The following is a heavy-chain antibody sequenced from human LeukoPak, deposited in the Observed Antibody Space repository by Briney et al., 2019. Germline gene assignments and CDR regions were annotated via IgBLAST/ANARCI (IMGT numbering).Heavy chain of an antibody. Sequence: KPSETLSLTCTVSGGSISSYYWSWIRQPPGKGLEWIGYIYYSGSTNYNPSLKSRVTISVDTSKNQFSLKLSSVTAADTAVYYCARKKYFDLWGRGTLVTVSS. CDR1: GGSISSYY. CDR3: ARKKYFDL. V-gene: IGHV4-59*01. CDR2: IYYSGST. J-gene: IGHJ2*01.